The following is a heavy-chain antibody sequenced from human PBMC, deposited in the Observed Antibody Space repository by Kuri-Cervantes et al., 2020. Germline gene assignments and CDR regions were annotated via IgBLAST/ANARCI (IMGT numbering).Heavy chain of an antibody. V-gene: IGHV2-70D*14. CDR3: SRISRD. J-gene: IGHJ4*02. Sequence: GATLAYTTPALTLTCTVFRFSRRTSGMRVSWIRQHPGKAMESLARIDWDDDKFYSTSLKTRLTISKDTSKNQVVITMTNMDPVDTASYYCSRISRDWGQGTLVTVSS. CDR1: RFSRRTSGMR. D-gene: IGHD6-6*01. CDR2: IDWDDDK.